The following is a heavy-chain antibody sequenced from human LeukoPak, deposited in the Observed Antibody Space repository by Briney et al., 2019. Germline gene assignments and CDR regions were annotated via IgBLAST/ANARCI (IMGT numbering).Heavy chain of an antibody. V-gene: IGHV4-34*01. CDR2: IDHRGDT. J-gene: IGHJ4*03. D-gene: IGHD5-24*01. CDR1: GGSFSRYY. CDR3: ARGATISETGYFDF. Sequence: SETLSLTCAVYGGSFSRYYRSWIRQSPGKGLEWIAEIDHRGDTNYNPSVKSRVTISVDTSKNQFSLKVRSLSAADTAVYYCARGATISETGYFDFWGQGTLVTVSS.